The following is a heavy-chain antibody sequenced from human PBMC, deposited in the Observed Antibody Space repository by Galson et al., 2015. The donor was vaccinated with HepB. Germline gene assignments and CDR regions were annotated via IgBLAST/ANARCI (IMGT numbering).Heavy chain of an antibody. V-gene: IGHV3-7*01. D-gene: IGHD3-3*01. CDR1: GFTFSSYW. Sequence: SLRLSCAASGFTFSSYWMSWVRQAPGKGLEWVANIKQDGSEKYYVDSVKGRFTISRDNAKNSLYLQMNSLRAEDTAVYYCARESYYDFWRSGWFDPWGQGTLVTVSS. J-gene: IGHJ5*02. CDR2: IKQDGSEK. CDR3: ARESYYDFWRSGWFDP.